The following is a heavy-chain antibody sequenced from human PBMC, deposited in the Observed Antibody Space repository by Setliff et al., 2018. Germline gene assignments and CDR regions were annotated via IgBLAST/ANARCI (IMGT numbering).Heavy chain of an antibody. Sequence: NPSETLSLTCTVSGGSISSYYWSWIRQPPGKGLEWIGYIYYSGSTNYNPSLKSRVTISVDTSKNQFSLKLSSVTAADTAAYYCAREGYYNFWSGFMDVWGQGTTVTVSS. D-gene: IGHD3-3*01. CDR2: IYYSGST. V-gene: IGHV4-59*01. CDR1: GGSISSYY. CDR3: AREGYYNFWSGFMDV. J-gene: IGHJ6*02.